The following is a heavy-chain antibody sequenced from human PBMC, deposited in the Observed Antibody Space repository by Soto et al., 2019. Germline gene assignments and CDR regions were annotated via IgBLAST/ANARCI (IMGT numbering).Heavy chain of an antibody. CDR3: ARLVVVSPVANV. J-gene: IGHJ4*02. CDR2: IFYTGTT. Sequence: SETLSLTCSVSGGSITYNSYYWGWIRQPPGKGLERVGGIFYTGTTYYNPSLKDRVSISVDTSKNSFSLNLTSVTAADTAVYFCARLVVVSPVANVWGQGALVTVSS. CDR1: GGSITYNSYY. V-gene: IGHV4-39*02. D-gene: IGHD2-21*01.